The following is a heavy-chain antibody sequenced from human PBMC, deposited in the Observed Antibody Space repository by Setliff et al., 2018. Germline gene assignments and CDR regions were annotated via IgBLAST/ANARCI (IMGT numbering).Heavy chain of an antibody. CDR2: TIPLFGTT. V-gene: IGHV1-69*05. Sequence: SVKVSRKASGGTFTNYGVSWGRQAPGQGLEWMGGTIPLFGTTDYAQKFHGRVTIITDESTSTAYMELSSLTSDDTAVYYCAREGVGTRSSTDYRYYMDVWGKGTTVTVYS. J-gene: IGHJ6*03. CDR1: GGTFTNYG. D-gene: IGHD2-8*01. CDR3: AREGVGTRSSTDYRYYMDV.